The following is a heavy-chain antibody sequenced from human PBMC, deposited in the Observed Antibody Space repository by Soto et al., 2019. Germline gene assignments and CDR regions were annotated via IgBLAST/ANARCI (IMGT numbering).Heavy chain of an antibody. CDR3: ARPVSSEDASACDX. CDR2: IYPGDSDT. J-gene: IGHJ3*02. CDR1: GYSFTSYW. Sequence: VESLKISWKGSGYSFTSYWIGWVRQMPGKGLELMGIIYPGDSDTRYSPSFQGQVTISADKSISTAYLQWSRLKASETAMYYCARPVSSEDASACDXWGQGTMVPVS. V-gene: IGHV5-51*01. D-gene: IGHD3-16*02.